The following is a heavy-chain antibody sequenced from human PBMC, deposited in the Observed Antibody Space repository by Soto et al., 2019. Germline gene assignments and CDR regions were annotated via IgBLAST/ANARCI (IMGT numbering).Heavy chain of an antibody. CDR2: IQSGGPT. V-gene: IGHV3-66*01. Sequence: EVQLVESGGGLVQPGGSLRLSCAASGFTVSSKYMSWVRQAPGKGLEWVSLIQSGGPTYYADSVKGRFTISRDTSENTGHLQMDSLRAEDTGVYYCARDDALGDGGRCYGAPLDVWGTGTKVSVSS. D-gene: IGHD2-15*01. J-gene: IGHJ6*04. CDR1: GFTVSSKY. CDR3: ARDDALGDGGRCYGAPLDV.